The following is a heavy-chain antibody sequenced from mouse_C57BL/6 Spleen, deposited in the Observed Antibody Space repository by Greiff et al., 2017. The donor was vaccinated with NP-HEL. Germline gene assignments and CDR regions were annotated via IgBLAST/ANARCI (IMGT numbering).Heavy chain of an antibody. J-gene: IGHJ3*01. CDR1: GYTFTDYY. CDR3: ARDYYGSPAWFAY. V-gene: IGHV1-19*01. Sequence: EVQLQQSGPVLVKPGASVKMSCKASGYTFTDYYMNWVKQSHGKSLEWIGVINPYNGGTSYNQKFKGKATLTVDKSSSTAYMELNSLTSEDSAVYYCARDYYGSPAWFAYWGQGTLVTVSA. D-gene: IGHD1-1*01. CDR2: INPYNGGT.